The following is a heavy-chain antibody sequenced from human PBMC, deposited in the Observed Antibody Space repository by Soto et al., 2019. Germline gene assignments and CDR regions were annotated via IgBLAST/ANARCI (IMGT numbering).Heavy chain of an antibody. CDR3: ARDRLRYNWNDFPYYYYGMDV. CDR2: ISYDGSNK. J-gene: IGHJ6*02. D-gene: IGHD1-1*01. Sequence: QVQLVESGGGVVQPGRSLRLSYAASGFTFSSFAMHWVRQSPGKGLEWVAGISYDGSNKYYSDSVKGRFTISRDNSKNTLYLQMNSLRAEDTAVYYCARDRLRYNWNDFPYYYYGMDVWGQGTTVTVSS. V-gene: IGHV3-30-3*01. CDR1: GFTFSSFA.